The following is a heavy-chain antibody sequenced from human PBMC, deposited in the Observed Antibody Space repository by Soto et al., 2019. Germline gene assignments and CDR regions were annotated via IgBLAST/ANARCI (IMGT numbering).Heavy chain of an antibody. D-gene: IGHD3-9*01. V-gene: IGHV3-23*01. CDR1: GFTFSSYA. J-gene: IGHJ4*02. CDR2: ISGSGGST. Sequence: GGSLRLSCAASGFTFSSYAMSWVRQAPGKGLEWVSAISGSGGSTYYADSVKGRFTISRDNSKNTLYLQMNSLRAEDTAVYYCAKDRSVITYYDILTGSFDYWGQGTLVTVSS. CDR3: AKDRSVITYYDILTGSFDY.